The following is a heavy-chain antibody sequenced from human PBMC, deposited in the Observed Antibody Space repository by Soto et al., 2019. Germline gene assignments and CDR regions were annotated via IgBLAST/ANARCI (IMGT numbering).Heavy chain of an antibody. Sequence: TSETLSLTCAVYGGSFSGYYWSWIRQPPGKGLEWIGEINHSGSTNYNPSLKSRVTISVDTSKNQFSLKLSSVTAADTAVYYCAALLTIFGVVISPPMDVWGKGTTVTVSS. CDR2: INHSGST. J-gene: IGHJ6*04. CDR1: GGSFSGYY. CDR3: AALLTIFGVVISPPMDV. D-gene: IGHD3-3*01. V-gene: IGHV4-34*01.